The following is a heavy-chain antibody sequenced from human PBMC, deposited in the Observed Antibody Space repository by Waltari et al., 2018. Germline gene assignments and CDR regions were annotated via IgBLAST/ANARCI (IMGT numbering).Heavy chain of an antibody. CDR3: ARNPNPFYYDSPCDL. CDR1: GFTLPRYG. D-gene: IGHD3-22*01. V-gene: IGHV1-18*01. Sequence: VQLVQSESAVKKPGASVKGSCKTSGFTLPRYGFTWVRKGPGQGLEWIGWVSGNTGDTNYAQEFRDRVTMTTDTSTNTVYMELRTLRSDDTALYYCARNPNPFYYDSPCDLWGQGTELTVSS. J-gene: IGHJ3*01. CDR2: VSGNTGDT.